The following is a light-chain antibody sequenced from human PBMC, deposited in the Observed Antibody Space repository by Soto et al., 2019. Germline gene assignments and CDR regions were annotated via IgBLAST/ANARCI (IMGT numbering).Light chain of an antibody. CDR3: SSDAGSNTFL. CDR2: EVN. J-gene: IGLJ3*02. Sequence: QSVLTQPPSASGSPGQSVTISCTGTSSDVGDYNYVSWYQQHPGKAPKLIIYEVNKRPAGVPDRFSGSKSGNTASLTVSGLQAEDEADYYCSSDAGSNTFLFGGGTKVTVL. CDR1: SSDVGDYNY. V-gene: IGLV2-8*01.